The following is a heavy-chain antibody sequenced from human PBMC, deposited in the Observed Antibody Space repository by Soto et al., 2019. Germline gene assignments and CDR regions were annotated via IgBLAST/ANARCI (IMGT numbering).Heavy chain of an antibody. CDR2: IYHSGRT. Sequence: SETLSLTCAVSVGSISSGGYSWSWIRQPPGKGLECIGYIYHSGRTYYNPSLKSRVTISVDRSKNQFSLKLSSVTAADTAVYHCARVPDYWGQGTLVTVSS. V-gene: IGHV4-30-2*01. J-gene: IGHJ4*02. D-gene: IGHD2-2*01. CDR3: ARVPDY. CDR1: VGSISSGGYS.